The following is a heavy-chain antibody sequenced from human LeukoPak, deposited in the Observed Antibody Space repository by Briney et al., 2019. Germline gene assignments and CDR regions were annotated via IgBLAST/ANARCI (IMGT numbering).Heavy chain of an antibody. V-gene: IGHV3-53*01. CDR3: ARGWESVAGSGSWFDP. J-gene: IGHJ5*02. D-gene: IGHD3-10*01. CDR1: GFTVSSNY. CDR2: IYSGGST. Sequence: GGSLRLSCAASGFTVSSNYMSWVRQAPGKGLEWVSVIYSGGSTYYADSVKGRFTISRDNSKNTLYLQMNSLRAEDTAVYYCARGWESVAGSGSWFDPWGQGTLVTVSS.